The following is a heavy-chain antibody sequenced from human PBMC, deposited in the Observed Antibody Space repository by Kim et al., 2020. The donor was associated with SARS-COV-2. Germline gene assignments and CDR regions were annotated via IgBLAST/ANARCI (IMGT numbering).Heavy chain of an antibody. D-gene: IGHD2-2*01. J-gene: IGHJ5*02. Sequence: YYADSVKGRFTISRDNSKNTLYLQMSSLRAEDTAVYYCAKGPYPASWYDSWGQGTLVTVSS. V-gene: IGHV3-23*01. CDR3: AKGPYPASWYDS.